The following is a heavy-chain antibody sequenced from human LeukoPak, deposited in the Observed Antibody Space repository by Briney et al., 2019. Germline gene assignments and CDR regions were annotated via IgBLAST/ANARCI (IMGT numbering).Heavy chain of an antibody. CDR2: INAGNGNT. V-gene: IGHV1-3*01. CDR1: GYTFTSYA. Sequence: ASVKVSCKASGYTFTSYAMHWVRQAPGQRLEWMGWINAGNGNTKYSQKFQGRVTITRDTSASTAYMELSSLRSEDTAVYYCARCITMVRGVIIPPAFDIWGQGTMVIVSS. D-gene: IGHD3-10*01. J-gene: IGHJ3*02. CDR3: ARCITMVRGVIIPPAFDI.